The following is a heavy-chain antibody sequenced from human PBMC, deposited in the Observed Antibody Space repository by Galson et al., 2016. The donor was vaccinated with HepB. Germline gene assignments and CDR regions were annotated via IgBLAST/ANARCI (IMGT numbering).Heavy chain of an antibody. D-gene: IGHD3-10*01. Sequence: SVKVSCKASGDTFSNYAISWLRQAPGQGLEWMGGIIPIFRTANYAQKFQDRLTITADDSTSTAYMELRSLVSEDTALYFCARMPWFRSLSNADDYWGQGTLVTVSS. V-gene: IGHV1-69*13. J-gene: IGHJ4*02. CDR1: GDTFSNYA. CDR3: ARMPWFRSLSNADDY. CDR2: IIPIFRTA.